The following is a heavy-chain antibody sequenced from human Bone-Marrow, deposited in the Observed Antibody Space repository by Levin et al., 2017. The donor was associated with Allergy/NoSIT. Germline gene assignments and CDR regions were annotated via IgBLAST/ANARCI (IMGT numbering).Heavy chain of an antibody. CDR2: ITSSSSFI. Sequence: GGSLRLSCVASGFNFNFYTFQWVRQAPGKGLEWVSSITSSSSFITYADSVKGRFTVTRDNDKKSLYLEMTSLTVDDTAVYYCSRDRVGQNDFGGYRERFDPWGQGTLVTVSP. V-gene: IGHV3-21*01. CDR3: SRDRVGQNDFGGYRERFDP. D-gene: IGHD4-17*01. CDR1: GFNFNFYT. J-gene: IGHJ5*02.